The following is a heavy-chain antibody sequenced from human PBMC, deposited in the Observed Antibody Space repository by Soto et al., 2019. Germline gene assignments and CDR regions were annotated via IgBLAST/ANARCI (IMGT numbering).Heavy chain of an antibody. D-gene: IGHD2-8*01. Sequence: PSETLSLTCTVSGGSISNFYWSWIRQPSGKGLEWIGYISYSGNTNYNPSLKSRVSISVDTSKNQLSLNLTSVTAADTAVYYCARAPMVLSRSYFDSWGQGTPVTVSS. CDR1: GGSISNFY. V-gene: IGHV4-59*01. CDR2: ISYSGNT. CDR3: ARAPMVLSRSYFDS. J-gene: IGHJ4*02.